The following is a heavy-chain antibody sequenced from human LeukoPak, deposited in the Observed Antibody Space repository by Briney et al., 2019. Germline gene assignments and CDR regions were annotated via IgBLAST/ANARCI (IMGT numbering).Heavy chain of an antibody. J-gene: IGHJ4*02. CDR3: ARSRVGNGDYLFEDV. CDR1: GYTFTSYD. Sequence: ASVKVSCKASGYTFTSYDINWVRQATGQGLEWMGWMNPNSGNTDYAQKFQGRFTITMDTSINTTYMELSSLRSEDTAVYYCARSRVGNGDYLFEDVWGQGTLVTVSS. V-gene: IGHV1-8*01. CDR2: MNPNSGNT. D-gene: IGHD4-17*01.